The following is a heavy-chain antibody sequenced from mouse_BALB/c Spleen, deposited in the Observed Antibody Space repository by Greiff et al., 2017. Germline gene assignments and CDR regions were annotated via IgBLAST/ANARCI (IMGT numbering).Heavy chain of an antibody. J-gene: IGHJ4*01. CDR2: IYPGSGNT. V-gene: IGHV1-63*01. CDR3: ARSARTFYYAMDY. Sequence: QVQLQQSGAELVRPGTSVKISCKASGYAFTNYWLGWVKQRPGHGLEWIGDIYPGSGNTYYNEKFKGKATLTADKSSSTAYMQLSSLTSEDSAVYFCARSARTFYYAMDYWGQGTSVTVSS. CDR1: GYAFTNYW.